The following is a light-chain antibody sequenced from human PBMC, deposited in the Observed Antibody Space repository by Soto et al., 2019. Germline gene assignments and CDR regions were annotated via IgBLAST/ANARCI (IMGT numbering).Light chain of an antibody. CDR2: AAS. CDR3: QQYGSAPPYT. CDR1: QTVISSY. J-gene: IGKJ2*01. V-gene: IGKV3-20*01. Sequence: EIVLTQSPGTLSLSPVERATLSCRASQTVISSYLAWYQQKPGQAPRLLFYAASSRATGIPEWFSGSGSGTDFTLTSSRLEPEDFAVYYCQQYGSAPPYTFGQGTKLEIK.